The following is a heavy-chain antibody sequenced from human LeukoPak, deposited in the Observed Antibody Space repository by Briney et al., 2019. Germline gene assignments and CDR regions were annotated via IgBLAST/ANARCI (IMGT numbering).Heavy chain of an antibody. CDR2: LRFDGSNK. V-gene: IGHV3-30*02. CDR3: AKTTVTNYFDY. CDR1: GFTFSSYV. Sequence: GGSLRLSCAASGFTFSSYVMHWVRQAPGKGLEWVAFLRFDGSNKYYTDSVKGRFTISRDNSKNTLYLQVNSLITEDTAVYYCAKTTVTNYFDYWGKGSLVTVSS. J-gene: IGHJ4*02. D-gene: IGHD4-17*01.